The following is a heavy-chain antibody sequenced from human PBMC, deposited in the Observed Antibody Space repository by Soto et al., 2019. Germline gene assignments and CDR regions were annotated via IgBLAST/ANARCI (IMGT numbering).Heavy chain of an antibody. J-gene: IGHJ4*02. CDR1: GGSVSSGSYY. CDR3: ALGDYYDYVWGSYRPDY. Sequence: SETLSLTCTVSGGSVSSGSYYWSWIRQPPGKGLEWIGYIYYSGSTNYNPSLKSRVTISVDTSKNQFSLKLSSVTAADTAVYYCALGDYYDYVWGSYRPDYWGQGTLVTVSS. CDR2: IYYSGST. D-gene: IGHD3-16*02. V-gene: IGHV4-61*01.